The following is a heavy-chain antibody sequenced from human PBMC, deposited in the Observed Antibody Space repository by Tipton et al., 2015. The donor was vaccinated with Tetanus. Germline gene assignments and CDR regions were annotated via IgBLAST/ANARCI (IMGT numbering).Heavy chain of an antibody. D-gene: IGHD3-3*01. V-gene: IGHV4-61*01. CDR2: ILYGAST. CDR1: GGSVSSGSYY. J-gene: IGHJ4*02. Sequence: TLSLTCTVFGGSVSSGSYYWARIRQPPGKGLEYIGYILYGASTHYNPSLKSRVTVSADPSQNQFSLKLNSVTAADTAVYYCARIHDFLSGHFDFWGQGTLVTVSS. CDR3: ARIHDFLSGHFDF.